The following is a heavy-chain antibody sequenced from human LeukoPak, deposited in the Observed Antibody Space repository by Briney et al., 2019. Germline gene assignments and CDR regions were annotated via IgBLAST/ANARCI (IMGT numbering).Heavy chain of an antibody. D-gene: IGHD1-26*01. V-gene: IGHV3-48*02. CDR3: ARASSIVGVTRTFDN. CDR1: GFTFSSYS. CDR2: ISSSSSTI. J-gene: IGHJ4*02. Sequence: GGSLRLSCAASGFTFSSYSMNWVRQAPGKGLEWVSYISSSSSTIYHADSVKGRFTISRDNAKNSLYLQMNSLRDEDTAVYYCARASSIVGVTRTFDNWGQGTLVTVSS.